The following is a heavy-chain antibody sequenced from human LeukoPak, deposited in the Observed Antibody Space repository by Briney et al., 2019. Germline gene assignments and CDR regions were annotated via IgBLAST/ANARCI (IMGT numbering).Heavy chain of an antibody. J-gene: IGHJ1*01. CDR3: ARGGAARLHFQN. V-gene: IGHV4-59*01. Sequence: SETLSLTCTVSGGSISTYYWNWIRQPPGKGLEWIGYIYHSGSTNYNPSLQSRVTISVDASKNQFSLNLNSVTAADTAVYYCARGGAARLHFQNWGQGTLVTVSS. CDR2: IYHSGST. CDR1: GGSISTYY. D-gene: IGHD6-6*01.